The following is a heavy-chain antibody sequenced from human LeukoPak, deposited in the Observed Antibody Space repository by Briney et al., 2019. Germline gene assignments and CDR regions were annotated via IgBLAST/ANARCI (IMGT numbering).Heavy chain of an antibody. CDR2: VAHKGPTVYSPTLNR. V-gene: IGHV4-34*01. CDR3: VRQGTNSGYYLLDY. D-gene: IGHD3-22*01. J-gene: IGHJ4*02. CDR1: GAALSEYY. Sequence: SETLSLTCAVYGAALSEYYWSWIRQSPGKGLEWIGEVAHKGPTVYSPTLNRKYNPSFKSRVTMSVDPSKNQFSLKLTSVTVADTATYYCVRQGTNSGYYLLDYWGQEHLVIV.